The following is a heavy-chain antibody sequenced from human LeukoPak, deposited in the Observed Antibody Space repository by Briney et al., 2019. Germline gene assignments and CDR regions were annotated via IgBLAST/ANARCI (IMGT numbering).Heavy chain of an antibody. CDR2: INPSGGST. Sequence: GASVKVSCKASGYSFTSYYMHWVRQAPGQGLEWMGIINPSGGSTNYAQKFQGRVTMTRDTSTSTVYMELSSLRSEDTAVYYCARILSVGVVAEDYWGQGTLVTVSS. D-gene: IGHD3-3*01. CDR3: ARILSVGVVAEDY. J-gene: IGHJ4*02. CDR1: GYSFTSYY. V-gene: IGHV1-46*01.